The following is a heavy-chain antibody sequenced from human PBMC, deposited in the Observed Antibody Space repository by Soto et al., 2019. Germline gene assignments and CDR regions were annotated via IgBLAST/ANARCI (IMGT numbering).Heavy chain of an antibody. CDR1: GLTVSGKKY. Sequence: DVQLVESGGGLIQPGESLRLSCAAFGLTVSGKKYVAWVRQAPGKGLEWVSALYDVDGTYYADSLKGRFTTSPDSSKTNVYLPMNALRPDDTAVYYCATWHEREHAYDVWGQGTTVTVSS. J-gene: IGHJ3*01. CDR2: LYDVDGT. CDR3: ATWHEREHAYDV. V-gene: IGHV3-53*01. D-gene: IGHD1-1*01.